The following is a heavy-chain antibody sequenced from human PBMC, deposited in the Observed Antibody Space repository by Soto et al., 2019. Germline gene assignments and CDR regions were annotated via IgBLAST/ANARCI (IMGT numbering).Heavy chain of an antibody. J-gene: IGHJ4*02. CDR2: INPSGGST. V-gene: IGHV1-46*03. CDR3: AISPSDYDILTGYHDY. Sequence: VASVKVSCKASGYTFASYYTHWVRQAPGQGLEWMGIINPSGGSTSYAQKFQGRVTMTRDTSTSTVYMELSSLRSEDTAVYYCAISPSDYDILTGYHDYWGQGTLVTVSS. CDR1: GYTFASYY. D-gene: IGHD3-9*01.